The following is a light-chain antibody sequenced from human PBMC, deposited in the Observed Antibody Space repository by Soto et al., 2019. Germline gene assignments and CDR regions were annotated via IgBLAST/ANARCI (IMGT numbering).Light chain of an antibody. CDR2: GAS. J-gene: IGKJ5*01. Sequence: EIVLTQSPGTLSLSPGERATLSCRASQSVSSSYLAWYQQKPGQAPRLLIYGASSRATGIPDRFSGSGSGTDFTLTISRLEPEDXAXXYXXQYGSSPITFGQGTRLEMK. V-gene: IGKV3-20*01. CDR3: XQYGSSPIT. CDR1: QSVSSSY.